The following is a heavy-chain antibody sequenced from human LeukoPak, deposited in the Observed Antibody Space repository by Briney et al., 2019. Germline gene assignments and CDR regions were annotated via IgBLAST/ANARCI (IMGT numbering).Heavy chain of an antibody. J-gene: IGHJ5*02. V-gene: IGHV5-51*01. CDR3: ARSGDYVDWFDP. CDR1: GYGFTSYW. CDR2: IYPGDCDT. D-gene: IGHD4-17*01. Sequence: GAYLQISCRGSGYGFTSYWIGWGRRLPGKGLEGMGMIYPGDCDTRYSPSFQGQVTISADKSISTAYLQWSSLKASDTAMYYCARSGDYVDWFDPWGQGTLVTVSS.